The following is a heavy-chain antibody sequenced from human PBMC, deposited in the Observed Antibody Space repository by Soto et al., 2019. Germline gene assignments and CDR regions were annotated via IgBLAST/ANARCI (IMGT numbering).Heavy chain of an antibody. CDR3: ARLPKGSTVTS. Sequence: VQLLESGGGLVHPGGSLRLSCVASGFGFSDYSMHWVRQAPGKGLEWVSYITSSGDSIYYADSINGRFTVSRDNAKNSLFLQMNSLREEDTAVYYCARLPKGSTVTSWGQGTLVTVSS. J-gene: IGHJ4*02. CDR1: GFGFSDYS. D-gene: IGHD4-17*01. V-gene: IGHV3-48*02. CDR2: ITSSGDSI.